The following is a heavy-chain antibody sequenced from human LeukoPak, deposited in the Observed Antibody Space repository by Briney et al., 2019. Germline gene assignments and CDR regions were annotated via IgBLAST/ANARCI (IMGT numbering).Heavy chain of an antibody. CDR3: ATLTGYYPDY. CDR2: IYYSGST. J-gene: IGHJ4*02. Sequence: SETLSLTCTVSGLSISGSSYYWDWIRQPPGKGLEWIGSIYYSGSTFYTPSLNSRVTISVDTSKNQFSLKLTSVTAADTAVYYCATLTGYYPDYWGQGILVTVSS. V-gene: IGHV4-39*01. CDR1: GLSISGSSYY. D-gene: IGHD3-9*01.